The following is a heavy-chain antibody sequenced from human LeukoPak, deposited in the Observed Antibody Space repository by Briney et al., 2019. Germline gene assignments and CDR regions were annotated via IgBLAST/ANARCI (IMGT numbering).Heavy chain of an antibody. Sequence: PGGSLRLSCAASGFTFSSYAMSWVRQAPGKGLEWVSAISGSGGSTYYADSVKGRFTISRDDSKNTLYLQMNSLSADDTAVYYCAIGKGYYDSSVDYFDYWGQGTLVTVSS. CDR1: GFTFSSYA. CDR3: AIGKGYYDSSVDYFDY. CDR2: ISGSGGST. J-gene: IGHJ4*02. V-gene: IGHV3-23*01. D-gene: IGHD3-22*01.